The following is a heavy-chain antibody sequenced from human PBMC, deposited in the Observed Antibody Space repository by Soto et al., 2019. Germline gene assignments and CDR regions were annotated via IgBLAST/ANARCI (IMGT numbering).Heavy chain of an antibody. Sequence: LSLTCAVYGGSFSGYYWSLIRQPPWKGLEWIGEINHSGSTNYNPSLKSRVTISVDTSKNQFSLKLSSVTAADTAVYYCARGGVLTTVTYFDYWGQGTLVTVSS. D-gene: IGHD4-17*01. J-gene: IGHJ4*02. V-gene: IGHV4-34*01. CDR3: ARGGVLTTVTYFDY. CDR2: INHSGST. CDR1: GGSFSGYY.